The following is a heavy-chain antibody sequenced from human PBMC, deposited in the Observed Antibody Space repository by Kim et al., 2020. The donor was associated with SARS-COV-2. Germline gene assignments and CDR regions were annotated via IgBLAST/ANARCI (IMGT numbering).Heavy chain of an antibody. CDR2: IKSKTAGGTT. CDR1: GFTFSNAW. J-gene: IGHJ6*02. D-gene: IGHD3-10*01. V-gene: IGHV3-15*01. CDR3: TTARQFGAYGMDV. Sequence: GGSLRLSCAASGFTFSNAWMSWVRQAPGKGLEWVGRIKSKTAGGTTDYAAPVKGRFTISRDDSKNTLYLQMNSLKTEDTAVYYCTTARQFGAYGMDVWGQGTTVTVSS.